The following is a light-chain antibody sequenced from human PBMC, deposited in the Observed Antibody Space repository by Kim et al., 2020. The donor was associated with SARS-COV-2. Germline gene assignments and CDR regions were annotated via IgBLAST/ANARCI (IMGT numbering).Light chain of an antibody. CDR3: QSYDTSLSGSV. CDR1: SSNIGAGSD. Sequence: QAVVTQPPSVSGAPGQRVTISCTGSSSNIGAGSDIHWYQQLPGSAPKLVIYNNSNRPSGVPDRFSGSKSGTSASLAITGLQAEDEADYYCQSYDTSLSGSVFGGGTQLTVL. V-gene: IGLV1-40*01. CDR2: NNS. J-gene: IGLJ3*02.